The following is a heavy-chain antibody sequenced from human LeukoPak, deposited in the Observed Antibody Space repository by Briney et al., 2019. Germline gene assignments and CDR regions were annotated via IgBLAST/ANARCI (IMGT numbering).Heavy chain of an antibody. CDR1: GGSISGGGYS. J-gene: IGHJ4*02. V-gene: IGHV4-39*02. CDR3: TRDIGDFVSDF. D-gene: IGHD2-21*02. Sequence: PSETLSLTCAVSGGSISGGGYSWSWIRQPPGKGLEWIGSIHYGGTTHYNPSLQSRVTISADTSKNQFALDLRSVTAADTAVYYCTRDIGDFVSDFWGQGTLVTVSS. CDR2: IHYGGTT.